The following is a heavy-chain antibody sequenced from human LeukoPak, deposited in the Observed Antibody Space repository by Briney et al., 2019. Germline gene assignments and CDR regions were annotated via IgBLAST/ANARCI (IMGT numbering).Heavy chain of an antibody. J-gene: IGHJ1*01. D-gene: IGHD4-17*01. CDR1: GGTFSSYA. CDR2: IIPIFGIA. Sequence: ASVKVSYKASGGTFSSYAISWVRQAPGQGLEWMGRIIPIFGIANYAQKFQGRVTITADKSTSTAYMELSSLRSEDTAVYYCARGPLGAHEYGDSNGKYFQHWGQGTLVTVSS. CDR3: ARGPLGAHEYGDSNGKYFQH. V-gene: IGHV1-69*10.